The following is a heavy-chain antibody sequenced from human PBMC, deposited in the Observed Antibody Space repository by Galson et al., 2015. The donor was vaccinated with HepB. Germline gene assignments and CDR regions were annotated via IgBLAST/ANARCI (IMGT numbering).Heavy chain of an antibody. D-gene: IGHD2-21*02. CDR2: MSYDGSNK. CDR3: ARGVGIVVVTAIDDAFDI. Sequence: SLRLSCAASGFTFSSYAMHWVRQAPGKGLEWVAVMSYDGSNKYYADSVKGRFTISRDNSKNTLYLQMNSLRAEDTAVYYCARGVGIVVVTAIDDAFDIWGQGTMVTVSS. V-gene: IGHV3-30-3*01. CDR1: GFTFSSYA. J-gene: IGHJ3*02.